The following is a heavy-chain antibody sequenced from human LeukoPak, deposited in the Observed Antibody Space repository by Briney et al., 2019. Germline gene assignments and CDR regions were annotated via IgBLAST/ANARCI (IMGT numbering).Heavy chain of an antibody. Sequence: SETLSLTCVVSSYSISRGFFCGWIRQPPGKGLEWIGTIYQSGSTYYNPSLKSRVTISLDTSKKQLSLNLTSVTAADTAVYYCAGRTTPPYYFESWGQGNLVTVSS. V-gene: IGHV4-38-2*01. CDR3: AGRTTPPYYFES. CDR2: IYQSGST. J-gene: IGHJ4*02. CDR1: SYSISRGFF. D-gene: IGHD1-1*01.